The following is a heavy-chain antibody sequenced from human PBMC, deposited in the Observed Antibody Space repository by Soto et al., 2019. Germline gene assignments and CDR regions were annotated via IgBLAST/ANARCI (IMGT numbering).Heavy chain of an antibody. CDR2: IYYSGST. CDR3: AKDQSRSGSPHYYYYYGMDV. Sequence: NPSETLSLTCTVSGGSISSYYWSWIRQPPGKGLEWIGYIYYSGSTNYNPSLKSRVTISVDTSKNQFSLKPSSVTAADTAVYYCAKDQSRSGSPHYYYYYGMDVWGQGTTVTVSS. V-gene: IGHV4-59*01. J-gene: IGHJ6*02. D-gene: IGHD1-26*01. CDR1: GGSISSYY.